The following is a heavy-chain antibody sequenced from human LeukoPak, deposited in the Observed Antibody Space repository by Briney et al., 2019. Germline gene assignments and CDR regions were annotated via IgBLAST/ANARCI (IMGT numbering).Heavy chain of an antibody. CDR1: GFSFFAYW. CDR2: INQDGSEK. V-gene: IGHV3-7*03. D-gene: IGHD3-3*01. CDR3: ARDGKRVTTQFYYYGIDL. J-gene: IGHJ6*02. Sequence: GGSLRLSCAPSGFSFFAYWMTWVRQAPRKGLEWVASINQDGSEKYYVDSVKGRFSVSRDNVKKSLYLQMNSLRAEDAALYHCARDGKRVTTQFYYYGIDLWGQGTTVTVSS.